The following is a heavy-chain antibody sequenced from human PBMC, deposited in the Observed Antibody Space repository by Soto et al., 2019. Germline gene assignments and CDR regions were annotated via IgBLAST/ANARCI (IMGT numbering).Heavy chain of an antibody. D-gene: IGHD1-7*01. CDR2: MSGSSSTT. CDR1: GLTFSNYA. J-gene: IGHJ4*02. Sequence: PGGSVRLSCATSGLTFSNYAMSWVRQAPGGGLEWVSSMSGSSSTTYYADSVRGRFTISRDRSKNTPYLQMSSLRAEDTALYYCAKNQERELPRVIDFWGQGTLVTVSS. CDR3: AKNQERELPRVIDF. V-gene: IGHV3-23*01.